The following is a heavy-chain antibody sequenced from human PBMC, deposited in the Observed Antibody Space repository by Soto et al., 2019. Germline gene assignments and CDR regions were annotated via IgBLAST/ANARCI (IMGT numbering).Heavy chain of an antibody. V-gene: IGHV1-8*01. CDR1: GYSFTSYD. Sequence: QVQLVQSGAEVKKPGASVKVSCKASGYSFTSYDINWGRQATGRGLEWMGWMKPNSGNTGYAQKFQGRVTMPRNTSISKAYMELSSLRSEDTAVYYCAREKSYGDADYWGQGALVTVSS. CDR2: MKPNSGNT. J-gene: IGHJ4*02. D-gene: IGHD5-18*01. CDR3: AREKSYGDADY.